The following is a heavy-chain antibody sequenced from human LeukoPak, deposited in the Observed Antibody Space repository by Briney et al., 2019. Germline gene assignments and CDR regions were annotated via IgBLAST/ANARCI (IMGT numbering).Heavy chain of an antibody. J-gene: IGHJ4*02. CDR1: GFTFSSYA. V-gene: IGHV3-23*01. Sequence: GGSLRLSCAASGFTFSSYAMTWVRQAPGKGLEWVSTISASGGSTYYADSVKGRFTLSRDNAKNSLYVQMNSLSAEDTAVYYCARLRGLYSDTNRYQTALDCWGQGTLVTVSS. CDR3: ARLRGLYSDTNRYQTALDC. D-gene: IGHD1-26*01. CDR2: ISASGGST.